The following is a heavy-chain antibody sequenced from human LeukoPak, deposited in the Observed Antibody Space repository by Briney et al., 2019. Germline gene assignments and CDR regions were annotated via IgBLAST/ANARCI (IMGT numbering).Heavy chain of an antibody. J-gene: IGHJ6*03. CDR3: ATGGITIFGVVPPRYYYYMDV. CDR2: FDPEDGET. Sequence: ASVKVSCKVSGYTFTELSMHWVRQAPGKGLEWMGGFDPEDGETIYAQKFQGRVTMTEDTSTDTAYMELSSLRSEDTAVYYCATGGITIFGVVPPRYYYYMDVWGKGTTVTVSS. V-gene: IGHV1-24*01. D-gene: IGHD3-3*01. CDR1: GYTFTELS.